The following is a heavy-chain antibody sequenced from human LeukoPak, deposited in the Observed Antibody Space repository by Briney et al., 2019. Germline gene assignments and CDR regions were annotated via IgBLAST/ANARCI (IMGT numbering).Heavy chain of an antibody. CDR3: ARVRNYGSGSYYPYFDY. V-gene: IGHV4-34*01. Sequence: SSETLSLTCAVYGVSFSGYYWSWTRQPPGQGLEWIGEINLSGSTNYNPSLKSRVTISVDTSKNQFSLKLSSVTAADTAVYYCARVRNYGSGSYYPYFDYWGQGTLVTVSS. CDR2: INLSGST. J-gene: IGHJ4*02. D-gene: IGHD3-10*01. CDR1: GVSFSGYY.